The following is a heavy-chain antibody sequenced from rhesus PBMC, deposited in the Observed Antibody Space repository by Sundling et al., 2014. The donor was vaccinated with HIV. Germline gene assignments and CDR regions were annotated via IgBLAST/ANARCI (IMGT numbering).Heavy chain of an antibody. J-gene: IGHJ4*01. V-gene: IGHV3-136*01. D-gene: IGHD6-25*01. Sequence: EVQLVESGGGLVQPGGSLRLSCVASGFTFSSYGMTWVRQAPGKGLEWVSSISSASSYIYYADSVKGRFTISRDNAKNSLSLQMNSLRAEDTAVYYCTSGQVYFDYWGQGVLVTVSS. CDR1: GFTFSSYG. CDR2: ISSASSYI. CDR3: TSGQVYFDY.